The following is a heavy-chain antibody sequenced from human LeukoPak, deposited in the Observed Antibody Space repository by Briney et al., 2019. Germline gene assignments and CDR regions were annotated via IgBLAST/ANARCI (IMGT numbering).Heavy chain of an antibody. J-gene: IGHJ5*02. Sequence: SETLSLTCTVSGGSISSSSYYCGWIRQPPGKGLEWIGSIYYSGSTYYNPSLKSRVTISVDTSKNQFSLKLSSVTAADTAVYYCARRIPSTTLDPWGQGTLVTVSS. CDR3: ARRIPSTTLDP. V-gene: IGHV4-39*01. CDR2: IYYSGST. D-gene: IGHD1-7*01. CDR1: GGSISSSSYY.